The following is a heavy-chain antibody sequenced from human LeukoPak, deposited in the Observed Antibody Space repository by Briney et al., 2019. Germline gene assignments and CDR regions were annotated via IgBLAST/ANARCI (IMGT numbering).Heavy chain of an antibody. D-gene: IGHD6-13*01. Sequence: SETLSLTCTVSGGSISSGGYYWSWIRQHPGKGLEWIGYIYYSGSTYYNPSLKSRVTISVDTSKNQFSLKLSSVTAADTAVYYCARDQGGSSWDPYFDYWGQGTLVTVSS. V-gene: IGHV4-31*03. CDR1: GGSISSGGYY. CDR2: IYYSGST. J-gene: IGHJ4*02. CDR3: ARDQGGSSWDPYFDY.